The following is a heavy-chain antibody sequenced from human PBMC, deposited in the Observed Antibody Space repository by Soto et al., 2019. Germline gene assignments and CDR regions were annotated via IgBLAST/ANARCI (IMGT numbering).Heavy chain of an antibody. CDR3: ARDSGDCIRTNCNLDV. J-gene: IGHJ6*02. CDR2: IWYDESNK. D-gene: IGHD2-21*02. Sequence: QVQLVESGGGVVQPGRSLRLSCAASGYTFSNYGMHWVRQAPGKGLEWVAVIWYDESNKYYVDSVKGRFTISRDISKNTLYLQMKSLRAEDTAVYYCARDSGDCIRTNCNLDVWGQGTTVTVSS. V-gene: IGHV3-33*01. CDR1: GYTFSNYG.